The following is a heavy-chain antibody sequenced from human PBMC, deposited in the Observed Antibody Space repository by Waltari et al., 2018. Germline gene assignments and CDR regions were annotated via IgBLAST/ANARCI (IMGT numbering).Heavy chain of an antibody. D-gene: IGHD3-22*01. CDR3: ARVRGAATYYFESSGYYDAFDI. J-gene: IGHJ3*02. CDR2: INYSGSA. V-gene: IGHV4-59*01. Sequence: QVQLQESGPGLVKPSETLSLTCTVSGGSIISYSWRWIRQPPGQGLEWIEYINYSGSANSNPSLRSRVTISVDTSKNQFSLKLSSVTAADTAVYYCARVRGAATYYFESSGYYDAFDIWGQGTLVTVSS. CDR1: GGSIISYS.